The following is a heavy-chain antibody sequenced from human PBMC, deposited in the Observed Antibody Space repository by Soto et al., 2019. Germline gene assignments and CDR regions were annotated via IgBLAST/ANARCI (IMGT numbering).Heavy chain of an antibody. V-gene: IGHV3-30*03. CDR1: GFICSAYG. J-gene: IGHJ6*02. CDR2: ISYEGSSK. Sequence: QVQLVESGGGVVQPGRSLRLSCAASGFICSAYGMHWVRQAPGKGLELVSVISYEGSSKYYADSVKGRFTISRDNSKNTLYLQLNSPRADDTAVYYCATDRPPYYDILTGYLELDSDGMDVWGPGTTFTVSS. CDR3: ATDRPPYYDILTGYLELDSDGMDV. D-gene: IGHD3-9*01.